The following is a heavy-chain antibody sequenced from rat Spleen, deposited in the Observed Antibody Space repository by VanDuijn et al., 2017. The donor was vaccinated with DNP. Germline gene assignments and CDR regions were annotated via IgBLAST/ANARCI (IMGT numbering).Heavy chain of an antibody. V-gene: IGHV5-22*01. D-gene: IGHD1-11*01. CDR2: IRYDGGST. J-gene: IGHJ2*01. Sequence: EVQLVESGGGLVQPGRSLKLSCAASGFTFSDYYMAWVRQAPMKGLEWVAYIRYDGGSTYYGDSVKGHFKISRDNAKSTLYLQMNSLRSEDMATYYCARHEQDAEGIVSFDYWGQGVMVTVSS. CDR3: ARHEQDAEGIVSFDY. CDR1: GFTFSDYY.